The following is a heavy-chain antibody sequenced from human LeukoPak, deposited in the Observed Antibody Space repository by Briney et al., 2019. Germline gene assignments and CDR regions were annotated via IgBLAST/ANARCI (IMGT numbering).Heavy chain of an antibody. D-gene: IGHD2-2*01. J-gene: IGHJ4*02. CDR2: IYYSGST. Sequence: SETLSLTCTVSGGSISSSSYYWGWIRQPPGKGLEWIGSIYYSGSTYYNPSLKSRVTISVDTSKNQFSLKLSSVTAADTAVYYCVRLVVYYSSTSCYGEAYYFDYWGQGTLVTVSS. CDR1: GGSISSSSYY. V-gene: IGHV4-39*01. CDR3: VRLVVYYSSTSCYGEAYYFDY.